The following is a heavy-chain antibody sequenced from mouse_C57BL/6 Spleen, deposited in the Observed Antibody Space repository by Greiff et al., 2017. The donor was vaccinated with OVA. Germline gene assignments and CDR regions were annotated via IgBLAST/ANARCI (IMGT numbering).Heavy chain of an antibody. CDR3: ARQPTGTKGAMDY. CDR2: ISNLAYSI. J-gene: IGHJ4*01. D-gene: IGHD4-1*01. Sequence: DVKLVASGGGLVQPGGSLKLSCAASGFTFSDYGMAWVRQAPRTGPEWVAFISNLAYSIYYADTVTGRFTISRENAKNTLYLEMSSLRSEDTAMYYCARQPTGTKGAMDYWGQGTSVTVSS. V-gene: IGHV5-15*01. CDR1: GFTFSDYG.